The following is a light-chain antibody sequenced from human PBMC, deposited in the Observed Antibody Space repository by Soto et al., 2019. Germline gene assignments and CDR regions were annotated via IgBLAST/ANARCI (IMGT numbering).Light chain of an antibody. CDR3: TSYTSISTLV. J-gene: IGLJ3*02. V-gene: IGLV2-14*01. CDR1: SSDVGGYDF. Sequence: QSALTQPASVSGSPGQSVTISCTGTSSDVGGYDFVSWYQQHPDKAPRLMIYEVSDRPSGISTRFSGSKSGNTVSLTISGLQPEEEADYYCTSYTSISTLVFGGGTKLTVL. CDR2: EVS.